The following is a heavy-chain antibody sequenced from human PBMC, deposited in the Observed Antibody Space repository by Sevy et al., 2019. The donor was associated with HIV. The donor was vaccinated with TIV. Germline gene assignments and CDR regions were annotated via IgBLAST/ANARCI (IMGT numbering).Heavy chain of an antibody. J-gene: IGHJ4*02. V-gene: IGHV3-30*04. Sequence: GGSLRLSCVVSGFTFSNYALHWVRQAPGKGLEWVARTSSHGSSTYNEDSLKGRFTISRDKSKNKLFLQMDSLRPEDTAVYYCARETRDRAGSYIDSWGQGTLVTVSS. CDR2: TSSHGSST. D-gene: IGHD1-1*01. CDR3: ARETRDRAGSYIDS. CDR1: GFTFSNYA.